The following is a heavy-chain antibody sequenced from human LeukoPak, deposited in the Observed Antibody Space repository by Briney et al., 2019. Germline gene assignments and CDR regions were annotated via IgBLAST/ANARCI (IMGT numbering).Heavy chain of an antibody. D-gene: IGHD2-15*01. CDR3: ARAYSDTIFDY. CDR1: GFTFSSYA. CDR2: ISYDGSNK. V-gene: IGHV3-30-3*01. J-gene: IGHJ4*02. Sequence: PGGSLRLSCAAPGFTFSSYAMHWVRQAPGKGLEWAAVISYDGSNKYYADSVKGRFTISRDNSKNTLYLQMNSLRAEDTAVYYCARAYSDTIFDYWGQGTLVTVSS.